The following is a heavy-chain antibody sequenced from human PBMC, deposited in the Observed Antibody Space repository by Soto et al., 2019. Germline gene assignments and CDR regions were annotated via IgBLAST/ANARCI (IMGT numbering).Heavy chain of an antibody. J-gene: IGHJ6*03. Sequence: EVQLVESGGGLVKPGGSLRLSCAASGFTFSNSWVSWVRQAPGKGLEWVGRIKSKTDGGTTDYAAPVKGRFTISRDDSKNTLYLQMNSLKTEDTAVYYCTTCIWNACWYYYYRDFWGKGTTVTVSS. V-gene: IGHV3-15*01. CDR2: IKSKTDGGTT. CDR1: GFTFSNSW. D-gene: IGHD1-1*01. CDR3: TTCIWNACWYYYYRDF.